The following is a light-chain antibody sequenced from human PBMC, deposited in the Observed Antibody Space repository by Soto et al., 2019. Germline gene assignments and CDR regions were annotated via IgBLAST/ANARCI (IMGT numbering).Light chain of an antibody. J-gene: IGLJ1*01. Sequence: SYELTQPPSVSVAPGKTARITCGGNNIGSKSVHWYQQKPGQAPVLVIYYDSDRPSGNPERFSGSNSGNTATLTISRVEAGDEADYYCQVWDSSSDHYVFGNGTKVTVL. V-gene: IGLV3-21*04. CDR2: YDS. CDR3: QVWDSSSDHYV. CDR1: NIGSKS.